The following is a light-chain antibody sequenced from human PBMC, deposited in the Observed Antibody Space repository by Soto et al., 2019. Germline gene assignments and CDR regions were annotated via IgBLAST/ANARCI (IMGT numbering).Light chain of an antibody. CDR3: QQYYSTAAWT. Sequence: DIVLTQSPDSLAVSLGERATINCRSSQSVLYSSNNKNYLAWYQQKPGQSPKLLIYWASTRESGVPERFSGSGSETDFILTISSLQAEDVAVYYCQQYYSTAAWTFGQGTKVEIK. J-gene: IGKJ1*01. V-gene: IGKV4-1*01. CDR1: QSVLYSSNNKNY. CDR2: WAS.